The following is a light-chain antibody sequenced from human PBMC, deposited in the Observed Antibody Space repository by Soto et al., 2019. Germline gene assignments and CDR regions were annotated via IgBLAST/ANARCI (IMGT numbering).Light chain of an antibody. CDR3: QQYYRYVYT. CDR2: DAS. J-gene: IGKJ2*01. CDR1: QSISNW. Sequence: DIQMTQSPSTLSASVGDRVTITCRASQSISNWLAWFQQKPGKAPKLLIYDASNLESGVPSRFSGSGSATEFTLTISSLQPDDFVTYYCQQYYRYVYTFGQGTKVEIK. V-gene: IGKV1-5*01.